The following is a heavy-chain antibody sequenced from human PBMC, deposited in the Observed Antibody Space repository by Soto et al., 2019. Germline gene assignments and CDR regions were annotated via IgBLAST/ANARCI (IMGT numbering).Heavy chain of an antibody. CDR2: IKQDGSEK. CDR1: GFTFSSNW. CDR3: ARADTFYFDY. Sequence: GGSLRLSCAASGFTFSSNWMSWVRQAQGKGLEWVANIKQDGSEKYYVDSVKGRFTISRDNAKNSLYLQMNSLRAEDTAVYYCARADTFYFDYCRQEPLFPVS. V-gene: IGHV3-7*01. J-gene: IGHJ4*02. D-gene: IGHD3-9*01.